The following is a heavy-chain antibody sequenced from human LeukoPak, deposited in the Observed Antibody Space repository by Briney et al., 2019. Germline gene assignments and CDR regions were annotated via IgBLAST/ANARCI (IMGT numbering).Heavy chain of an antibody. D-gene: IGHD2-2*01. CDR2: IKQDGSEK. Sequence: PGGSLRLSCAASGFAISGYWMSWVRQAPGKGLEWVTNIKQDGSEKDYVDSVKGRFTISRDNAKNSLFLHMNSLKVEDTAVYYCARSRILGYWGQGTVVTVSS. CDR3: ARSRILGY. V-gene: IGHV3-7*01. CDR1: GFAISGYW. J-gene: IGHJ4*02.